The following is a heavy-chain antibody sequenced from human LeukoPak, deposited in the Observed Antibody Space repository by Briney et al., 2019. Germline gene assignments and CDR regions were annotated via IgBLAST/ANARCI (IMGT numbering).Heavy chain of an antibody. CDR2: INPSSGST. CDR3: ARPGSPAAGASDFHH. J-gene: IGHJ1*01. CDR1: EYPFTIYY. V-gene: IGHV1-46*01. D-gene: IGHD6-13*01. Sequence: ASVKVSCTASEYPFTIYYIHWVRQAPGQGLEWMGLINPSSGSTNYAQKFLGRVTMTRDTSTSTVHMDLSSLRSEDTAVYYYARPGSPAAGASDFHHWGQGTLVTVSS.